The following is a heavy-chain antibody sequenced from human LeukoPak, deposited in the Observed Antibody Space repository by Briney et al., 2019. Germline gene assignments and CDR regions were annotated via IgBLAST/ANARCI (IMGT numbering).Heavy chain of an antibody. J-gene: IGHJ4*02. CDR3: ARVGYYDVLTGYCDY. D-gene: IGHD3-9*01. CDR2: ISVYNGDT. CDR1: GYIFPAYG. Sequence: ASVKVSCKASGYIFPAYGISWVRQAPGQGLEWMGWISVYNGDTDYAQNLQGRFTMTTDTSTSTAYMELRSLRSDDTAVYYCARVGYYDVLTGYCDYWGQGTLVTVSS. V-gene: IGHV1-18*01.